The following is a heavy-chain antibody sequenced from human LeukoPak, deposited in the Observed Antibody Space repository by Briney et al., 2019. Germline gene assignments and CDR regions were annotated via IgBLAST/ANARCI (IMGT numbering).Heavy chain of an antibody. CDR1: GDSLTSTNYQ. CDR2: LHYSGNS. D-gene: IGHD2-2*01. J-gene: IGHJ6*03. Sequence: PSETLSLTCTVSGDSLTSTNYQWAWIRQSPGKEVEWIGSLHYSGNSYYNPSLMSRVTISLDKSQNQFSLRLSSVTAADTAVYYCAREGMRGYCSSTSCYYMDVWGKGTTVTISS. V-gene: IGHV4-39*07. CDR3: AREGMRGYCSSTSCYYMDV.